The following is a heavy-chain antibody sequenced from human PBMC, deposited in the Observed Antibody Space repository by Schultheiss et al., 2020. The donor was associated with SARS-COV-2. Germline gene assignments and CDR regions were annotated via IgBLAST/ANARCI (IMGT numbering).Heavy chain of an antibody. CDR1: GFTFSSYS. V-gene: IGHV3-48*01. J-gene: IGHJ6*02. CDR3: ARDRANWAAYYYYGMDV. Sequence: GGSLRLSCAASGFTFSSYSMNWVRQAPGKGLEWVSYISSSSSTIYYADSVKGRFTISRDNSKNTLYLQMNSLRAEDTAVYYCARDRANWAAYYYYGMDVWGQGTTVTVSS. CDR2: ISSSSSTI. D-gene: IGHD7-27*01.